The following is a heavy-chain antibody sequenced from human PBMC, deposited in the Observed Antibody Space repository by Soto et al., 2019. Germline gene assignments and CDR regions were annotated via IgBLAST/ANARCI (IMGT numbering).Heavy chain of an antibody. D-gene: IGHD2-2*01. V-gene: IGHV5-51*01. CDR1: GYSFTSYW. CDR2: IYPGDSDT. Sequence: GESLKISCKGSGYSFTSYWIGWVRQMPGKGLEWMGIIYPGDSDTRYSPSFQGQVTISADKSISTAYLQWSSLKASDTAMYYCARLGDCSSTSCYHIYKYYYGMDVWGQGTTVTAP. J-gene: IGHJ6*02. CDR3: ARLGDCSSTSCYHIYKYYYGMDV.